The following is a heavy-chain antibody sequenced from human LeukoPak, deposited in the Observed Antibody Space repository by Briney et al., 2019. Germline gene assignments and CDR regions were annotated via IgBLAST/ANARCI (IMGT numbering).Heavy chain of an antibody. CDR1: GFTLSSYN. V-gene: IGHV3-48*01. CDR3: VRDHNYYFGY. J-gene: IGHJ4*02. CDR2: ITTSIDII. Sequence: PGGSLTLSCAASGFTLSSYNMNWVRQAPGKGLEWISYITTSIDIIYYADSVKGRFTISRDNAKNSRYLQRDSRRGEYTAVYYCVRDHNYYFGYWGQGILVTVSA.